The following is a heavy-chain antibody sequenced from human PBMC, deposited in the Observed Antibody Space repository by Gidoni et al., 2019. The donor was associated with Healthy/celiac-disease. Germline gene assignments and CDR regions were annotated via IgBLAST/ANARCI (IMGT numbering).Heavy chain of an antibody. V-gene: IGHV1-69*08. CDR1: GGTFSSYT. Sequence: QVQLVQSGAEVKKPGSSVKVSCKASGGTFSSYTISWVRQAPGQGLEWMGRIIPILGIANYAQKFQGRVTITADKSTSTAYMELSSLRSEDTAVYYCARDRGMLLRPPRGLPFDYWGQGTLVTVSS. CDR3: ARDRGMLLRPPRGLPFDY. D-gene: IGHD2-8*01. J-gene: IGHJ4*02. CDR2: IIPILGIA.